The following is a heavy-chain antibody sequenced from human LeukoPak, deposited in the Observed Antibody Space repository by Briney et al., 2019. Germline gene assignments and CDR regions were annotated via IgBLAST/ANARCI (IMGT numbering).Heavy chain of an antibody. CDR1: GGSISSYY. CDR2: IYYSGST. J-gene: IGHJ2*01. D-gene: IGHD3-22*01. Sequence: SETLSLTCTVSGGSISSYYWSWIRQPPGKGLEWTGYIYYSGSTNYNPSLKSRVTISVDTSKSQFSLKLSSVTAADTAVYYCARGTAYYDSSGPNWYFDLWGRGTLVTVSS. CDR3: ARGTAYYDSSGPNWYFDL. V-gene: IGHV4-59*01.